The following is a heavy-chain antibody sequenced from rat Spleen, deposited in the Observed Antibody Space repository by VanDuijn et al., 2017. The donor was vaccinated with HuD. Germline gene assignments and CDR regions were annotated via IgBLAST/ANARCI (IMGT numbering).Heavy chain of an antibody. D-gene: IGHD1-6*01. CDR2: ISPSGGST. Sequence: EVQLVESGGGLVQPGRSLKLSCAASGFTFSNYGMHWIRQAPTTGLEWVASISPSGGSTYYRDSVKGRFTISRDNAKSTLYLQMDSLRSEDTATYYCATGIMYTTDYYYPYYYVMDAWGQGASVTVSS. V-gene: IGHV5-19*01. J-gene: IGHJ4*01. CDR3: ATGIMYTTDYYYPYYYVMDA. CDR1: GFTFSNYG.